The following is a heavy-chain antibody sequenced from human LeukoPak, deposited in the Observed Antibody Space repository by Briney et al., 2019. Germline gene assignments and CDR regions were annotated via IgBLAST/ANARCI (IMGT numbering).Heavy chain of an antibody. J-gene: IGHJ4*02. CDR3: AREDYDFWSATPKGIDY. CDR1: GYTFTGYY. Sequence: ASVKVSCKASGYTFTGYYMHWVRQAPGQGLEWMGRINPNSGGTNYAQKFQGRVTMTRDTSISTAYMELSSLRSEDTAVYYCAREDYDFWSATPKGIDYWGQGTLVTVSS. CDR2: INPNSGGT. D-gene: IGHD3-3*01. V-gene: IGHV1-2*06.